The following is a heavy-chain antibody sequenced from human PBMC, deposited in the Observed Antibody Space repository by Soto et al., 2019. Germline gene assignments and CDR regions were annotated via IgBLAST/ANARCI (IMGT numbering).Heavy chain of an antibody. J-gene: IGHJ4*02. D-gene: IGHD1-26*01. CDR1: GFTLSDHY. V-gene: IGHV3-72*01. CDR3: VRWDSGNPEN. Sequence: EVQLVESGGGLVQPGGSLRLSCAVSGFTLSDHYIDWVRQAPGKGLEWVGRTKNKAQRYTTEYAASVKGRFTISRDDSENSVYLQMNSLKTEDTAVYYCVRWDSGNPENWGQGTLVTVSS. CDR2: TKNKAQRYTT.